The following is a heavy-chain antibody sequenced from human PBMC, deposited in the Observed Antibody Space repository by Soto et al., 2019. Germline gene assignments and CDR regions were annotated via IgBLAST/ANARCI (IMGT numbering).Heavy chain of an antibody. D-gene: IGHD3-10*01. CDR2: INSDGSST. Sequence: EVQLVESGGGLVQPGGSLRLSCAASGFTFCSYWMHWVRQAPGKGQVWVSRINSDGSSTSYADSVKGRFTISRDNAKNTLYLQMNSLRAEDTAVYYCARGRVGYYYYYGMDVWGQGTTVTVSS. V-gene: IGHV3-74*01. J-gene: IGHJ6*02. CDR1: GFTFCSYW. CDR3: ARGRVGYYYYYGMDV.